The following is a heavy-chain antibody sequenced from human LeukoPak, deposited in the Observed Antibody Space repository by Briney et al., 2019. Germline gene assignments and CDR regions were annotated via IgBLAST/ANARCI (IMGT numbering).Heavy chain of an antibody. J-gene: IGHJ4*02. Sequence: PGGSLRLSCAASGFTFSSYGMHWVRQAPGKGLEWVAVISYDGSNKYSADSVKGRFTISRDNSKNTLYLQMNSLRAEDTAVYYCATIAAAGTLGDYFDYWGQGTLVTVSS. D-gene: IGHD6-13*01. CDR2: ISYDGSNK. V-gene: IGHV3-30*03. CDR1: GFTFSSYG. CDR3: ATIAAAGTLGDYFDY.